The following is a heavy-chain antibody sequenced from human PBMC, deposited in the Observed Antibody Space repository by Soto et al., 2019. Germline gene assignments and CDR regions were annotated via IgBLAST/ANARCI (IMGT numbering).Heavy chain of an antibody. V-gene: IGHV5-51*01. J-gene: IGHJ4*02. CDR3: ARHYCSSTTCYEFDL. CDR2: IYPGDSDT. Sequence: GESLKISCKGFGYTFTTYWIAWVRQTPGKGLEWVGLIYPGDSDTRYSPSFQGQVTISADKSISTAFLQWSSLKASDTAIYYCARHYCSSTTCYEFDLWGQGTPVTVSS. D-gene: IGHD2-2*01. CDR1: GYTFTTYW.